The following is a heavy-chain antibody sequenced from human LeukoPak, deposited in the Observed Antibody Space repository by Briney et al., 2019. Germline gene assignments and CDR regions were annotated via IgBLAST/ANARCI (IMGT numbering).Heavy chain of an antibody. V-gene: IGHV1-3*01. CDR3: AREDILGYSYGD. CDR2: INAGNGNT. J-gene: IGHJ4*02. CDR1: GYTFTGYA. D-gene: IGHD5-18*01. Sequence: ASVKVSCKASGYTFTGYAMQWVRQAPGQRLEWMGWINAGNGNTKYSQKFQGRVTITRGTSASTAYMELSSLRSEDTAVYYCAREDILGYSYGDWGQGTLVTVSS.